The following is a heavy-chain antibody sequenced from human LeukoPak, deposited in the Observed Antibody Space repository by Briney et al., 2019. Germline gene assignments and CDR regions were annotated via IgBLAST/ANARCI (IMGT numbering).Heavy chain of an antibody. CDR1: GGSFSRSSYY. Sequence: PSETLSLTCSVSGGSFSRSSYYWDWIRQPPGKGLEWIGSISYSGSTYYNPSLKSRVTISIDTSKNQFSLSLNSVTATDTAVYYCARRHSDSSGFYTAWGQGTLVTVSS. CDR2: ISYSGST. D-gene: IGHD3-22*01. J-gene: IGHJ5*02. CDR3: ARRHSDSSGFYTA. V-gene: IGHV4-39*01.